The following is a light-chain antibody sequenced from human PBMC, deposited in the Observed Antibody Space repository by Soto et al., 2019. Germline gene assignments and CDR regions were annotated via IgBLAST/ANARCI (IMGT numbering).Light chain of an antibody. V-gene: IGKV2-28*01. CDR2: LGS. Sequence: DIVMTQSPLSLPVTPGEPASISCRSSQSLLHSNGYNYLDWYLQKPGQSPQLLIYLGSNRASGVPDRFSGSGAGKDFTLKISRVEAEDVGVYYCMQALQFTFGPGTKVDIK. CDR1: QSLLHSNGYNY. J-gene: IGKJ3*01. CDR3: MQALQFT.